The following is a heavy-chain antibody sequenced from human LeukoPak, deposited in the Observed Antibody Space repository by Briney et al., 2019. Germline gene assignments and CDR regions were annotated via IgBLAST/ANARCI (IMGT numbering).Heavy chain of an antibody. V-gene: IGHV1-2*02. CDR2: INPNSGGT. CDR1: GYTFTGYY. Sequence: GASVKVSCKASGYTFTGYYMHWVRQAPGQGLEWMGWINPNSGGTNYAQKFQGRVTMTRDTSISTAYMELSRLRSEDTAVYYCARERRGYDSSGYIRDFDYWGQGTLVTVSS. CDR3: ARERRGYDSSGYIRDFDY. J-gene: IGHJ4*02. D-gene: IGHD3-22*01.